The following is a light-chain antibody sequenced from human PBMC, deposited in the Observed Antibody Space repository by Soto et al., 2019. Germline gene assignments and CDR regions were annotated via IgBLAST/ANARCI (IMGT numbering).Light chain of an antibody. V-gene: IGLV2-8*01. CDR1: SIDIGRYTH. CDR3: CSYAGSIYV. Sequence: QSVLTQPPSASGSPGQSVTISCTGTSIDIGRYTHVSWYQQHPGKAPKLIIFDVNKRPSGVPDRFSGSKSGNTASLNVSGLQAEDEADYYCCSYAGSIYVFGTGAKVSVL. J-gene: IGLJ1*01. CDR2: DVN.